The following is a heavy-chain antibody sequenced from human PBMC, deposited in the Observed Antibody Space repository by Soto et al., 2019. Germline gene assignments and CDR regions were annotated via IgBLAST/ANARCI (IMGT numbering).Heavy chain of an antibody. CDR1: GGTFSSYA. V-gene: IGHV1-69*13. D-gene: IGHD2-2*01. J-gene: IGHJ4*02. CDR3: ARYSPLTDDKLGYCSSTSCPKYYFDY. CDR2: IIPIFGTA. Sequence: ASVKVSCKASGGTFSSYAISWVRQAPGQGLEWMGGIIPIFGTANYAQKFQGRVTITADESTSTAYMELSSLRSEDTAVYYCARYSPLTDDKLGYCSSTSCPKYYFDYWGQGTLVTVSS.